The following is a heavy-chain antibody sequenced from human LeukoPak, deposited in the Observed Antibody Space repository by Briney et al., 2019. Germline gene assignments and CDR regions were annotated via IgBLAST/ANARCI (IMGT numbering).Heavy chain of an antibody. J-gene: IGHJ4*02. V-gene: IGHV1-46*01. CDR2: INPSDGST. CDR3: ARSVTIFGVATLGY. CDR1: GYTFTSYH. D-gene: IGHD3-3*01. Sequence: GASVKVSCKASGYTFTSYHMHWVRQAPGQGLEWMGIINPSDGSTTYAQKFQGRVSITRDMSTSTIYMELSSLRSDDTAVYYCARSVTIFGVATLGYWGQGTPVTVSS.